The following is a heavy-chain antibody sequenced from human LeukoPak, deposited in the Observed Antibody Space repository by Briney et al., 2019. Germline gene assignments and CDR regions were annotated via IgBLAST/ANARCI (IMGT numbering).Heavy chain of an antibody. J-gene: IGHJ4*02. D-gene: IGHD6-19*01. CDR1: GGSISSGDYY. V-gene: IGHV4-30-4*01. Sequence: SQTLSLTCTVSGGSISSGDYYWSWIRQPPGKGLEWIGYIYYSGSTYYNPSLKSRVTISVDTSKNQFSLKLSSVTAADTAVYYCASYSVAGLSPFDYWGQGTLVTVSS. CDR3: ASYSVAGLSPFDY. CDR2: IYYSGST.